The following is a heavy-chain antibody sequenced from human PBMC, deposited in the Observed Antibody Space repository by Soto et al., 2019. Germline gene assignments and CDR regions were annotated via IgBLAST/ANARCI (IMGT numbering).Heavy chain of an antibody. V-gene: IGHV4-39*01. CDR2: IYYSGST. J-gene: IGHJ4*02. Sequence: ASETLSLTCTVSGGSISSSSYYWGWIRQPPGKGLEWIGSIYYSGSTYYNPSLKSRVTISVDTSKNQFSLKLSSVTAADTAVYYCARHPEASYLFEWFDYWGQGTLVTVSS. CDR3: ARHPEASYLFEWFDY. CDR1: GGSISSSSYY. D-gene: IGHD1-26*01.